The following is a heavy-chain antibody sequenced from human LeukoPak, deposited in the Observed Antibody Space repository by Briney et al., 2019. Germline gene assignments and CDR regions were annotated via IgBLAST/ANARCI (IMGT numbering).Heavy chain of an antibody. Sequence: PSETLSLTRTVSGDSISSYYWSWIRQPAGKGLEWIGRFHITGSTTYNPSLKSRVTISVDTSRDQFSLKLRSVTAADTAVYYCARVPDSSGYYWYFDLWGRGTLVTVSS. J-gene: IGHJ2*01. CDR3: ARVPDSSGYYWYFDL. D-gene: IGHD3-22*01. V-gene: IGHV4-4*07. CDR1: GDSISSYY. CDR2: FHITGST.